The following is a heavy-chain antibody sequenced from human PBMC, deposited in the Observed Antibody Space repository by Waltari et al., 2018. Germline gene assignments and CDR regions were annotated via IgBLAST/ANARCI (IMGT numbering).Heavy chain of an antibody. Sequence: QVQLVQSGAEVKKPVSSVKVSCKASGGTFSSYTISWVRQAPGHGLEWRGRIIPSLGIANYAQKVQGRVTITADKSTSTAYMELSSLRSEDTAVYYCARDPGSYYYGSGSPYGMDVWGQGTTVTVSS. CDR3: ARDPGSYYYGSGSPYGMDV. CDR1: GGTFSSYT. J-gene: IGHJ6*02. CDR2: IIPSLGIA. D-gene: IGHD3-10*01. V-gene: IGHV1-69*08.